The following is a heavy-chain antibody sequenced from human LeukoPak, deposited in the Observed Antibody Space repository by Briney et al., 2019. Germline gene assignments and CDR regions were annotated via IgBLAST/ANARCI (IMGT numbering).Heavy chain of an antibody. V-gene: IGHV2-5*02. CDR3: AHHKVLWFGELLAKYFQH. J-gene: IGHJ1*01. CDR2: IYWDDDK. D-gene: IGHD3-10*01. Sequence: SGPTLVKPTQTLTLTCTFSGFSLSTSGVGVGWIRQPPGKALEWLALIYWDDDKRYSPSLKSRLTIAKDTSKNQVVLTMTNMDPVDTATYYCAHHKVLWFGELLAKYFQHWGQGTLVTVSS. CDR1: GFSLSTSGVG.